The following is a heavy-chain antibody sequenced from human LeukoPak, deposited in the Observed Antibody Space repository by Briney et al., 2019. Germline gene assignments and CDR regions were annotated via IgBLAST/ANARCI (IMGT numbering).Heavy chain of an antibody. CDR2: ISGTGTYI. V-gene: IGHV3-21*01. D-gene: IGHD1-20*01. Sequence: GGSLRLSCAASGCTFSTYSMTWVRQAPGKGLEWVSFISGTGTYIYYPDSVKGRFTISRDNAKSSLYLQMSSLRAEDTATYYCARITGTSEYFDSWGQGTLVTVSS. J-gene: IGHJ4*02. CDR1: GCTFSTYS. CDR3: ARITGTSEYFDS.